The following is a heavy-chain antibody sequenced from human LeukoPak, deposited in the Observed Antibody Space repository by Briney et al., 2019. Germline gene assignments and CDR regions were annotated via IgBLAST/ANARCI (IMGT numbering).Heavy chain of an antibody. Sequence: PSETLSLTCTVSGGSISSYYWSWIRQPPGKGLEWIGYIYYSGSTNYNPSLKSRVTISVDTSKNQFSLKLSSVTAADTAVYYCARGRGVLYQPLLRTAPYYFDYWGQGTLVTVSS. CDR1: GGSISSYY. CDR3: ARGRGVLYQPLLRTAPYYFDY. V-gene: IGHV4-59*12. J-gene: IGHJ4*02. CDR2: IYYSGST. D-gene: IGHD2-15*01.